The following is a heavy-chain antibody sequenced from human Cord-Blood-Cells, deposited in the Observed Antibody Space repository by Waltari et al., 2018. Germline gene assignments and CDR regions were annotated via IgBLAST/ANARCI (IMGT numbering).Heavy chain of an antibody. Sequence: EVQLVESGGGLVQPGGSLRLSCAASGFPFSSYWMGWVRQAPGKGLEWVANIKQDGSEKYYVDSVKGRFTISRDNAKNSLYLQMNSLRVEDTAVYYCARGSGWYYFDYWGQGTLVTVSS. CDR2: IKQDGSEK. J-gene: IGHJ4*02. D-gene: IGHD6-19*01. CDR1: GFPFSSYW. V-gene: IGHV3-7*01. CDR3: ARGSGWYYFDY.